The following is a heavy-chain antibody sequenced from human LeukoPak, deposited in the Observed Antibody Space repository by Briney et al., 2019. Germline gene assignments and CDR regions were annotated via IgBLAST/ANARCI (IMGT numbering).Heavy chain of an antibody. CDR1: GFTFDDYS. Sequence: QPGGSLRLSCAASGFTFDDYSMHWVRQAPGKGLVWVSRISSDESSTSYADSVKGRFTISRDNAKNTLYLKMNSLRAEDTAIYFCARGGFTGTSCPYFDYWGQGTLVTVSS. CDR2: ISSDESST. V-gene: IGHV3-74*01. J-gene: IGHJ4*02. CDR3: ARGGFTGTSCPYFDY. D-gene: IGHD2-2*01.